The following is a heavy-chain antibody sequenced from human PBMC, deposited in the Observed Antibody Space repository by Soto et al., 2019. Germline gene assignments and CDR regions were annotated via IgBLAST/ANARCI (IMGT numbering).Heavy chain of an antibody. D-gene: IGHD3-22*01. J-gene: IGHJ4*02. CDR2: IIPIFGTA. V-gene: IGHV1-69*01. CDR1: GGTFSSYA. CDR3: ARASEGEDSSGYYLPWY. Sequence: QVQLVQSGAAVKKPGSSVKVSCKAYGGTFSSYAISWVLQSPGQGLEWMGGIIPIFGTANYAQKFQGRVTITADESTSTAYMELSSLRSEDTAVYYCARASEGEDSSGYYLPWYWGQGTLVTVSA.